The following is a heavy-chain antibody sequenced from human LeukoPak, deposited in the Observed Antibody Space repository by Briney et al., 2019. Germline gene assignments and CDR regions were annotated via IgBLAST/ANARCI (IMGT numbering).Heavy chain of an antibody. CDR3: AKGIVVVPAAPFDY. V-gene: IGHV3-9*01. CDR2: ISWNSGSI. CDR1: GFTFDDYA. D-gene: IGHD2-2*01. Sequence: SLRLSCAASGFTFDDYAMHWVRQAPGKGLEWVSGISWNSGSIGYADSVKGRFTISRDNAKNSLYLQMNSLRAEDTALYYCAKGIVVVPAAPFDYWGQGTLVTVSS. J-gene: IGHJ4*02.